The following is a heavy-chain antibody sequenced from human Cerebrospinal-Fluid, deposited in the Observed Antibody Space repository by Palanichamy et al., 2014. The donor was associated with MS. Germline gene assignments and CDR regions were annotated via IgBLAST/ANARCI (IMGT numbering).Heavy chain of an antibody. CDR2: IYYSGST. Sequence: GYIYYSGSTNYNPSLKSRVTISVDTSKNQFSLKLSSVTAADTAFYYCARVRSGWYYFDYWGQGTLLTVSS. CDR3: ARVRSGWYYFDY. J-gene: IGHJ4*02. V-gene: IGHV4-59*01. D-gene: IGHD6-19*01.